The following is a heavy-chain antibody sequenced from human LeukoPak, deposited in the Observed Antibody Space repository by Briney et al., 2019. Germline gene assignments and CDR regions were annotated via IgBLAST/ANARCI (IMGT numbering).Heavy chain of an antibody. D-gene: IGHD6-13*01. V-gene: IGHV3-30*14. CDR2: ISYDGSNK. CDR3: ARDRQDIAAAGTYDAFDI. J-gene: IGHJ3*02. Sequence: PGGSLRLSCAASGFTFSSYAMSWVRQAPGKGLEWVAVISYDGSNKYYADSVKGRFTISRDNSKNTLYLQMNSLRAEDTAVYYCARDRQDIAAAGTYDAFDIWGQGTMVTVSS. CDR1: GFTFSSYA.